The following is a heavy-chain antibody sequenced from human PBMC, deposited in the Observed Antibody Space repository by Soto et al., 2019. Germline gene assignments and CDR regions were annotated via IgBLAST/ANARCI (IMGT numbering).Heavy chain of an antibody. J-gene: IGHJ6*02. CDR2: IYPGDSVT. Sequence: PGESLKISCKGSGYSFTSYWIGWVRQMPGKGLKWMGIIYPGDSVTRYSPSFQGQVTISADKSISTAYLQWSSLKASDTAMYYCARPREAGKYYYGVDVWGQGTTVTVSS. CDR3: ARPREAGKYYYGVDV. V-gene: IGHV5-51*01. D-gene: IGHD6-19*01. CDR1: GYSFTSYW.